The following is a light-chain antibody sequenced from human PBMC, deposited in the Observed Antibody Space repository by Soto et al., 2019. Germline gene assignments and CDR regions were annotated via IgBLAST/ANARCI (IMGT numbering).Light chain of an antibody. CDR2: EGS. CDR1: SSDVGSYNI. V-gene: IGLV2-23*01. J-gene: IGLJ2*01. CDR3: CTYATSSTRV. Sequence: QSALTQPASVSGSPGQSITISCTGTSSDVGSYNIVSWYQQHPGKAPKLMIYEGSNRPSGVSNRFSASKSGNTASLPISGGHAEDDADYYCCTYATSSTRVFGGGTKLTVL.